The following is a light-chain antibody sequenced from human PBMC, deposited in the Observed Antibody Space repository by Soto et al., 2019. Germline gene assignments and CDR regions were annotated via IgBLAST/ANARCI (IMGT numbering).Light chain of an antibody. CDR3: CSYAGSRTFNVV. CDR2: EGS. Sequence: QSALTQPASVSVAPGQAITISCTGTSSDVGSYNLVSWYQQHPGKAPKHMIYEGSKRPSGVSNRFSGSKSGNTASLTISGLQAEYEADYYCCSYAGSRTFNVVFGGGTKLTVL. V-gene: IGLV2-23*03. CDR1: SSDVGSYNL. J-gene: IGLJ2*01.